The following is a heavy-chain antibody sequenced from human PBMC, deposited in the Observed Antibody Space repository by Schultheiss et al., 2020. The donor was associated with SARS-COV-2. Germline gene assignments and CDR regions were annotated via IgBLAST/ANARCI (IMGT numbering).Heavy chain of an antibody. J-gene: IGHJ3*02. CDR2: IWYDGSNK. D-gene: IGHD1-26*01. V-gene: IGHV3-33*01. CDR1: GFTFSSYG. Sequence: GGSLRLSCAASGFTFSSYGMHWVRQAPGKGLEWVAVIWYDGSNKYYADSVKGRFTISRDNSKNTLYLQMNSLRAEDTAVYYCARAHSGTDAFDIWGQGTMVTVSS. CDR3: ARAHSGTDAFDI.